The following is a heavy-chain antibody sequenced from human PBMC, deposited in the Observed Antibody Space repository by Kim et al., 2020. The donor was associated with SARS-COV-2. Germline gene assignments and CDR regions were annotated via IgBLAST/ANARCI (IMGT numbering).Heavy chain of an antibody. V-gene: IGHV3-23*01. D-gene: IGHD4-17*01. CDR1: GFTFSSYA. J-gene: IGHJ4*02. CDR2: ISGSGGST. Sequence: GGSLRLSCAASGFTFSSYAMSWVRQAPGKGLEWVSSISGSGGSTYYADSVKGRFTISRDNSKKTLYLQMNSLRAEDTAVYYCAKAWGDDDYGGHLYTYYLDCWGQGTLVTVSS. CDR3: AKAWGDDDYGGHLYTYYLDC.